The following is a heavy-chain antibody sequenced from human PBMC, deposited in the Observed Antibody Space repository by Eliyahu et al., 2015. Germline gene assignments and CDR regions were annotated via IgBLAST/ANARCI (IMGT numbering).Heavy chain of an antibody. J-gene: IGHJ4*02. CDR1: GFTFSTYA. CDR3: AKLFASCGGDCGGH. CDR2: ISDLGGST. V-gene: IGHV3-23*01. D-gene: IGHD2-21*02. Sequence: EVQVLEFGGGLVQPGGSLRLSCAASGFTFSTYAMTWVRQAPGKGLEWVSSISDLGGSTYYADSVKGRFTISRDNSRNTLYLQMNSLRAEDTAVYYCAKLFASCGGDCGGHWGQGTLVTVSS.